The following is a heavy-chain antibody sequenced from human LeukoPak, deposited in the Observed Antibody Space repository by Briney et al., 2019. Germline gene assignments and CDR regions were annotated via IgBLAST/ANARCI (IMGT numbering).Heavy chain of an antibody. CDR1: EFSFETYW. Sequence: GGSLRLSCVALEFSFETYWMSWVRQAPGKGPEWVANINEDGSEKHYVGSVRGRFTISRDNADNSLHLQMNSLRPEDMAAYYCARGETMDVWGKGTTVTVSS. V-gene: IGHV3-7*01. J-gene: IGHJ6*03. D-gene: IGHD5-24*01. CDR2: INEDGSEK. CDR3: ARGETMDV.